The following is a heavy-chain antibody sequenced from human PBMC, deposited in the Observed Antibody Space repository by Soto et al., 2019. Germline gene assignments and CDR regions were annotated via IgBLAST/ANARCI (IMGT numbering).Heavy chain of an antibody. V-gene: IGHV3-30-3*01. D-gene: IGHD5-12*01. CDR3: ARDSQDIEPHAAFDI. J-gene: IGHJ3*02. CDR2: ISYDGSNK. Sequence: QVQLVESGGGVVQPGRSLRLSCAASGFTFSSYAMHWVRQAPGKGLEWVAVISYDGSNKYYADSVKGRFTISRDNSKNTLYLQMNSLRAEDTAVYYCARDSQDIEPHAAFDIWGQGTMVTVSS. CDR1: GFTFSSYA.